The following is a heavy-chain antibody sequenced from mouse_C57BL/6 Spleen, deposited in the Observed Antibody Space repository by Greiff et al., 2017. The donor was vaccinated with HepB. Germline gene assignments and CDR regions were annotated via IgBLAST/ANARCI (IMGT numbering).Heavy chain of an antibody. Sequence: VQRVESGPELVKPGASVKISCKASGYAFSSSWMNWVKQRPGKGLEWIGRIYPGDGDTNYNGKFKGKATLTADKSSSTAYMQLSSLTSEDSAVYVCARDPFYYDYDRGPYFDYWGQGTTLTVSS. D-gene: IGHD2-4*01. CDR1: GYAFSSSW. V-gene: IGHV1-82*01. J-gene: IGHJ2*01. CDR3: ARDPFYYDYDRGPYFDY. CDR2: IYPGDGDT.